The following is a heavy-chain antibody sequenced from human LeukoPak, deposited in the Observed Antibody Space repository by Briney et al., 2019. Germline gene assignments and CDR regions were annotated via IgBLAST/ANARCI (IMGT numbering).Heavy chain of an antibody. J-gene: IGHJ6*02. Sequence: GGSLRLSCAASEFIFSSYWMSWVRQAPGKGLEWVANIKQDGSEKYYVDSVKGRFTISRDNAKNSLYLQMNSLRAEDTAVYYCARDCSGGTCYSQYYYGMDVWGQGTTVTVSS. V-gene: IGHV3-7*03. D-gene: IGHD2-15*01. CDR2: IKQDGSEK. CDR1: EFIFSSYW. CDR3: ARDCSGGTCYSQYYYGMDV.